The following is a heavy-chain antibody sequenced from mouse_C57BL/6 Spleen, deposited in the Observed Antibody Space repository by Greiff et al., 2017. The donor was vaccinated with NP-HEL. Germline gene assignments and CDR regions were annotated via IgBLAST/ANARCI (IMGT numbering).Heavy chain of an antibody. J-gene: IGHJ3*01. Sequence: EVQGVESGEGLVKPGGSLKLSCAASGFTFSSYAMSWVRQTPEKRLEWVAYISSGGDYIYYADTVKGRFTISRDNARNTLYLQMSSLKSEDTAMYYCTRDGSSGYQTWFAYWGQGTLVTVSA. CDR1: GFTFSSYA. V-gene: IGHV5-9-1*02. D-gene: IGHD3-2*02. CDR2: ISSGGDYI. CDR3: TRDGSSGYQTWFAY.